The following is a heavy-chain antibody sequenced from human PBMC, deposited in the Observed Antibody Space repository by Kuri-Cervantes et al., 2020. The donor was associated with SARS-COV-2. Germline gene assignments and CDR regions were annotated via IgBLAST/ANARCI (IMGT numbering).Heavy chain of an antibody. CDR3: AKSLVVPAANWFDP. V-gene: IGHV1-18*01. Sequence: ASVQVSCKASGYTFTSYGISWVRQAPGQGLEWMGWISAYNGNTNYAQKLQGRVTMTTDTSTSTAYMELRSLRSDDTAVYYCAKSLVVPAANWFDPWGQGTLVTVSS. CDR2: ISAYNGNT. D-gene: IGHD2-2*01. CDR1: GYTFTSYG. J-gene: IGHJ5*02.